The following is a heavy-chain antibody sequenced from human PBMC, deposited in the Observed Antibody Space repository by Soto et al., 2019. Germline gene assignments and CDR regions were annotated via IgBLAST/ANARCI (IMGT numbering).Heavy chain of an antibody. CDR2: ISTSGDST. CDR1: GFSFSSYA. CDR3: AKNYFMDV. V-gene: IGHV3-23*01. J-gene: IGHJ6*03. Sequence: EVQLLESGGGLVQPGGSLRLSCAASGFSFSSYAMSWVRQAPGKGLEWVSSISTSGDSTNYADSVKGRVTISRDNSKYRQYLQMNSLRAEDTAVYYCAKNYFMDVWGKGTTVTVSS.